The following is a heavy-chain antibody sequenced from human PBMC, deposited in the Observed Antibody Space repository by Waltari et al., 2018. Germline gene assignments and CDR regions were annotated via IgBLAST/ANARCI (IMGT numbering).Heavy chain of an antibody. CDR2: ISGSGGST. J-gene: IGHJ6*03. V-gene: IGHV3-23*04. Sequence: EVQLVESGGGLVQPGGSLRLSCAASGFTFSSYAMSWVRQPPGKGREWVSAISGSGGSTYYADSVKGRFTISRDNSKNTLYLQMNSLRAEDTAVYYCAKSNRITIFGAHYYYYMDVWGKGTTVTVSS. CDR1: GFTFSSYA. CDR3: AKSNRITIFGAHYYYYMDV. D-gene: IGHD3-3*01.